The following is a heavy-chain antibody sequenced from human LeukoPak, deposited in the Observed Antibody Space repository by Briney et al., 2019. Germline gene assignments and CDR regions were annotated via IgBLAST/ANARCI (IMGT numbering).Heavy chain of an antibody. Sequence: GGSLRLSCAASGFTFSSYSMNWVRQAPGKGLEWVSSISSSSSYIYYADSVKGRFTISRDNAKNSLFLQMNRLRAEDTAVYYCARTPKTYSSGWSDYWGQGTLVTVSS. CDR3: ARTPKTYSSGWSDY. V-gene: IGHV3-21*01. D-gene: IGHD6-19*01. CDR2: ISSSSSYI. J-gene: IGHJ4*02. CDR1: GFTFSSYS.